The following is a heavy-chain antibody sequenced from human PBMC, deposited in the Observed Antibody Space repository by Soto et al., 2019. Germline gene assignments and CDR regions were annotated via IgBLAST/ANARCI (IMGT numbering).Heavy chain of an antibody. D-gene: IGHD6-19*01. J-gene: IGHJ3*02. V-gene: IGHV3-64*01. CDR3: ARARQWLAYDAFDI. CDR1: GFTFSSYA. CDR2: ISSNGGST. Sequence: GGSLRLSCAASGFTFSSYAMHWVRQAPGKGLEYVSAISSNGGSTYYANSVKGRFTISRDNSKNTLYLQMGSLRAEDMAVYYCARARQWLAYDAFDIWGQGTMVTVSS.